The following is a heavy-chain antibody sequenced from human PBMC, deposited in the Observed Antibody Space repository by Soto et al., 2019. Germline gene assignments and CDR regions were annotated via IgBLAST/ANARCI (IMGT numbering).Heavy chain of an antibody. J-gene: IGHJ4*02. CDR2: ISGFNGNT. CDR3: ARASAYSTPWSFDN. V-gene: IGHV1-18*01. CDR1: GYTFGRYG. Sequence: ASVKVSSKASGYTFGRYGISCARQAPGQGREWMGWISGFNGNTKESEKLQGRVTLTTDTAANTAHMELRGLRSDDTAVYYCARASAYSTPWSFDNWGQGTLVTAPQ. D-gene: IGHD6-13*01.